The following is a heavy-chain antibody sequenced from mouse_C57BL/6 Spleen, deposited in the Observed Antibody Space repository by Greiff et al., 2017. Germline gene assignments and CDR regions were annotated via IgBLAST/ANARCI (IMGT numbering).Heavy chain of an antibody. Sequence: VQLQQPGAELVKPGASVKMSCKASGYTFTSYWITWVKQRPGQGLEWIGDIYPGSGSTNYNEKFKSKATLTVDTSSSTAYMQLSSLTSEDSAVYYCAKGGEYGNSFFDYWGQGTTLTVSS. J-gene: IGHJ2*01. CDR1: GYTFTSYW. CDR3: AKGGEYGNSFFDY. D-gene: IGHD2-1*01. CDR2: IYPGSGST. V-gene: IGHV1-55*01.